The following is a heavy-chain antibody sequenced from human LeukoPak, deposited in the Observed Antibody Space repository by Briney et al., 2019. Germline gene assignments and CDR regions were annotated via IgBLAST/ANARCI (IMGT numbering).Heavy chain of an antibody. CDR1: GFTFIDYG. J-gene: IGHJ3*02. Sequence: GGSLRLSCAASGFTFIDYGMHWVRQAPGKGLEWVAVIWSDGSNKYYADSVKGRFTISRDNSRNTLYLQVNSLRAEDTAMYYCARIILFACDIWGQGTMVTVSS. CDR3: ARIILFACDI. V-gene: IGHV3-33*01. CDR2: IWSDGSNK.